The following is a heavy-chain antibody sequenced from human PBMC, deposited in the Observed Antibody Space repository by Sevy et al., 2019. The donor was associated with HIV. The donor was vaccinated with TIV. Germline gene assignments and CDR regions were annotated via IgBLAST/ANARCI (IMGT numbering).Heavy chain of an antibody. V-gene: IGHV3-15*01. CDR1: GFTFSNAW. D-gene: IGHD2-15*01. CDR2: IKSKTDGGTT. J-gene: IGHJ4*02. Sequence: GGSLRLSCAASGFTFSNAWMSWVRQPPGKGLEWVGRIKSKTDGGTTDYAAPVKGRFTISRDDSKNTLYLQMNSLKTEDTAVYYCTTYTDMVAATLFDYWGQGTLVTVS. CDR3: TTYTDMVAATLFDY.